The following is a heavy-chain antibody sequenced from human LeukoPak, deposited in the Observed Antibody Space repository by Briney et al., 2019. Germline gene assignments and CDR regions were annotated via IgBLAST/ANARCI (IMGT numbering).Heavy chain of an antibody. J-gene: IGHJ5*02. CDR3: ARGIVVVVAATPGFWFDP. V-gene: IGHV3-21*05. CDR1: GFTFSSYD. Sequence: GGPLRLSCAASGFTFSSYDMQWVRQAPGKGLEWVSYISRSSSYTNYADSVKGRFTISRDNAKNSLYLQMNSLRAEDTAVYYCARGIVVVVAATPGFWFDPWGQGTLVTVSS. CDR2: ISRSSSYT. D-gene: IGHD2-15*01.